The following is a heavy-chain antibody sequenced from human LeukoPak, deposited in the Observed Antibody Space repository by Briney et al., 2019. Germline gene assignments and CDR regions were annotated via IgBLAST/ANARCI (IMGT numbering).Heavy chain of an antibody. CDR3: ARRVGATVNWFDP. V-gene: IGHV4-39*01. J-gene: IGHJ5*02. Sequence: PSETLSLTCTVSGGSISSSSYYWGWIRQPPGKGLEWIGSIYYSGSTYYNPSLKSRVTISVDTSKNQFSLKLSSVTAADTAVYYCARRVGATVNWFDPWGQGTLVTVSS. CDR1: GGSISSSSYY. D-gene: IGHD1-26*01. CDR2: IYYSGST.